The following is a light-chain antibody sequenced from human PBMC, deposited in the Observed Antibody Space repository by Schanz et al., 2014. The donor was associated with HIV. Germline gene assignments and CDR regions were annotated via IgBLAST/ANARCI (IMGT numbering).Light chain of an antibody. CDR3: SSYTSSSTLE. J-gene: IGLJ2*01. CDR1: SSDVGGYNY. Sequence: QSALTQPASVSGSPGQSITISCTGTSSDVGGYNYVSWHQQHPGKAPKLMIYDVSNRPSGVSNRFSGSKSGNTASLTISGLQAEDEADYYCSSYTSSSTLEFGGGTKLTVL. V-gene: IGLV2-14*03. CDR2: DVS.